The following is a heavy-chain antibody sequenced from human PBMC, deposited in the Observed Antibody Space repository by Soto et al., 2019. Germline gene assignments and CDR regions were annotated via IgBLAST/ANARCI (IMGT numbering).Heavy chain of an antibody. D-gene: IGHD5-12*01. Sequence: QAQLVQSGAEVKKPGSSVKVSCKASGGTFSSYAISWVRQAPGQGLEWMGGIIPIFGTANYAQKFQGRVTITADESTSTAYMELSSLRSEDTAVYYCARDQRRWLQTYYYYYGMDVWGQGPTVTVSS. CDR1: GGTFSSYA. CDR3: ARDQRRWLQTYYYYYGMDV. V-gene: IGHV1-69*01. J-gene: IGHJ6*02. CDR2: IIPIFGTA.